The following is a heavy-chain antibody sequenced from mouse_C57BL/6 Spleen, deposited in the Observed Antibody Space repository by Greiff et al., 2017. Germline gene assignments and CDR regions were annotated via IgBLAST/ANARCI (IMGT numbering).Heavy chain of an antibody. Sequence: QVQLKESGAELARPGASVKMSCKASGYTFTSYTMHWVKQRPGQGLEWIGYINPSSGYTKYNQKFKDKATLTADKSSSTAYMQLSSLTSEDSAVYYCARSHDGYPAWFAYWGQGTLVTVSA. D-gene: IGHD2-3*01. V-gene: IGHV1-4*01. CDR2: INPSSGYT. CDR1: GYTFTSYT. J-gene: IGHJ3*01. CDR3: ARSHDGYPAWFAY.